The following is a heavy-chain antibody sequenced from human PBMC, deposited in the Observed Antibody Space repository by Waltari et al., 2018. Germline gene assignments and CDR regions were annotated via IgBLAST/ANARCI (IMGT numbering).Heavy chain of an antibody. CDR2: IYWNDDK. D-gene: IGHD3-3*01. V-gene: IGHV2-5*01. CDR3: AHTRFLEWLFIYYFDY. CDR1: GFSLSTSGVG. J-gene: IGHJ4*02. Sequence: QITLKESGPTLVKPTQTLTLTCTFSGFSLSTSGVGVGWIRQPPGKALEWLALIYWNDDKRYSPSLKSRLTITKDTSKNQVVLTMTNMDPVDTATYYCAHTRFLEWLFIYYFDYWGQGTLVTVSS.